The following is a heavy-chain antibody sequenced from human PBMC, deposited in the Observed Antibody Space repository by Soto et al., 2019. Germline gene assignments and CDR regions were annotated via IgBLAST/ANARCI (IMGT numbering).Heavy chain of an antibody. CDR3: AKDALTHDYGEPNYFDY. CDR2: ISGSGVAT. V-gene: IGHV3-23*01. CDR1: GFTIGNSA. Sequence: GGSLRLSCAGSGFTIGNSAMSWVRQAPGGGLEWISSISGSGVATFYAVSVEGRFTISRDNAKNTLHLQMTGLRAEDTAVYFCAKDALTHDYGEPNYFDYWGQGTLVTVSS. D-gene: IGHD4-17*01. J-gene: IGHJ4*02.